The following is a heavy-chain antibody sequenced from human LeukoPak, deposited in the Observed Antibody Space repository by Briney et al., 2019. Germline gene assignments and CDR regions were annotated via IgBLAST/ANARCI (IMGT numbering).Heavy chain of an antibody. D-gene: IGHD3-22*01. CDR3: ARDGDYYDSSGPRDY. Sequence: GGSLRLSCAASGFTFSSYGMHWVRQPPGKGLEWVAVIWYDGSITYYGDSVKGRFTISRDNSKNTLYLQINSLRAEDAAVYYCARDGDYYDSSGPRDYWGQGTLVTVSS. CDR1: GFTFSSYG. V-gene: IGHV3-33*01. J-gene: IGHJ4*02. CDR2: IWYDGSIT.